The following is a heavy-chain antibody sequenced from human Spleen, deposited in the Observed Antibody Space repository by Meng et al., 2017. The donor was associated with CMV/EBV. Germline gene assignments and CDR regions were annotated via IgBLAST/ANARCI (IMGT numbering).Heavy chain of an antibody. V-gene: IGHV3-21*04. CDR1: GFTFSDYG. CDR2: ITSSSLYM. J-gene: IGHJ4*02. CDR3: ARAYSSSSLPFSVDY. D-gene: IGHD6-6*01. Sequence: GGSLRLSCAASGFTFSDYGMNWVRQAPGKGLEWVSFITSSSLYMYYADSVKGRFTISRDNAKPLLYLQMNSLRAEDTAVYYCARAYSSSSLPFSVDYWGQGTLVTVSS.